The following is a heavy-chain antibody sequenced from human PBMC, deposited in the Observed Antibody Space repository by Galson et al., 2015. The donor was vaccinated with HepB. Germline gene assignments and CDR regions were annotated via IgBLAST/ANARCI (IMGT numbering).Heavy chain of an antibody. D-gene: IGHD3-10*01. CDR1: GGSVSSGRYY. CDR2: IYYSGNT. CDR3: ARGVADGSGSRRFDP. J-gene: IGHJ5*02. V-gene: IGHV4-61*01. Sequence: SETLSLTCIVSGGSVSSGRYYWSWIRQPPGKGLEWIAYIYYSGNTKYMPSLKSRVTISVDTSKNQFSLKLSSVTAADTAVYYCARGVADGSGSRRFDPWGQGTLVTVSS.